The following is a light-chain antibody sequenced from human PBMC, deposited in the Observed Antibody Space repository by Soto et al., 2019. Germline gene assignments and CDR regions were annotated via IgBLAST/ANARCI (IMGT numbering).Light chain of an antibody. CDR2: EVS. V-gene: IGLV2-8*01. J-gene: IGLJ1*01. CDR3: SSYAGSNNPNYV. Sequence: QSVLTQPPSASGSPGQSVAISCTGTSSDVGGYNYVSWYQQHPGKAPKLMIYEVSKRPSGVPDRFSGSKSGNTASLTVSGLQAEVEADYYCSSYAGSNNPNYVFGTGTKVTVL. CDR1: SSDVGGYNY.